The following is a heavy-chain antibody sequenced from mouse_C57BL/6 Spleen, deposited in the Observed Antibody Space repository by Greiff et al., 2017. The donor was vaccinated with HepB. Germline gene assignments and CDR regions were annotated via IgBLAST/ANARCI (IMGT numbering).Heavy chain of an antibody. CDR1: GYTFTSYW. J-gene: IGHJ3*01. Sequence: QVQLQQPGAELVKPGASVKLSCKASGYTFTSYWMQWVKQRPGQGLEWIGEIDPSDSYTNYNQKFKGKATLTVDTSSSTAYMQRSSLTSEDSAVYYCASSDWGQGTLVTVSA. CDR3: ASSD. V-gene: IGHV1-50*01. CDR2: IDPSDSYT.